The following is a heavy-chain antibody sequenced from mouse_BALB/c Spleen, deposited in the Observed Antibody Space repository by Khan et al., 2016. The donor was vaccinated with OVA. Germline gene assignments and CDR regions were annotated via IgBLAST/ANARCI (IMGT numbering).Heavy chain of an antibody. Sequence: VQLVESGAGLVKPGGSLKLSCAASGFTFSNYAMSWVRQSPEKRLEWVASISSGDSTYYPDSVKSRFTISRDNARNIPYLQMSSLRSEDTAMYYCGRDYWFAYWGQGTLVTVSA. V-gene: IGHV5-6-5*01. CDR1: GFTFSNYA. CDR3: GRDYWFAY. J-gene: IGHJ3*01. CDR2: ISSGDST.